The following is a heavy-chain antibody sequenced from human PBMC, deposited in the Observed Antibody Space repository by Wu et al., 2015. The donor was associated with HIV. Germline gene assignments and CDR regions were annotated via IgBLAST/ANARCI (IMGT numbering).Heavy chain of an antibody. J-gene: IGHJ4*02. CDR1: GYTFTGYY. CDR3: ATWSGVFHLPPRPGSPTG. Sequence: QVQLVQSGAEVRKPGASVKVSCTASGYTFTGYYMHWVRQAPGQGLEWMGWINPKSGDTNYAQKLQGRVTMTRDTSISTVYVDLTRLTSDDTAVYYCATWSGVFHLPPRPGSPTGWGQGTLVTVSS. D-gene: IGHD3-16*01. CDR2: INPKSGDT. V-gene: IGHV1-2*02.